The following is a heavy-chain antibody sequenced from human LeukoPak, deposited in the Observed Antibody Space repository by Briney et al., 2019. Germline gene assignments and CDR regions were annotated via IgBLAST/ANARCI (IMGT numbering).Heavy chain of an antibody. CDR1: GFTFSSYW. CDR3: AYSGYDSDFDY. D-gene: IGHD5-12*01. Sequence: GGSLRLSCAASGFTFSSYWMSWVRQAPGKGLEWVANIKQDGSGKYYVDSVKGRFTISRDNAKNSLYLQMNSLRAEDTAVYYCAYSGYDSDFDYWGQGTLVTVSS. J-gene: IGHJ4*02. V-gene: IGHV3-7*01. CDR2: IKQDGSGK.